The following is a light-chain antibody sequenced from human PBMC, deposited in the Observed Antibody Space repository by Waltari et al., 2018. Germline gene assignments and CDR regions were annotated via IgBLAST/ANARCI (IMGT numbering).Light chain of an antibody. CDR3: QLRTGWPMT. V-gene: IGKV3-11*01. Sequence: EVVLTQSPATLSLSPGARATLSCRASQRVSNSLAWYRQKPGQAPRLLIYDASTRAAGIPGRFSGSGSGTDFTLTISSLEPEDFAVYYCQLRTGWPMTFGQGTRLEIK. CDR2: DAS. CDR1: QRVSNS. J-gene: IGKJ5*01.